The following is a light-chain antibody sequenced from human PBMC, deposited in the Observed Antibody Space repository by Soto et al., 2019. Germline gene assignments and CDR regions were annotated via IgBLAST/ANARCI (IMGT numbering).Light chain of an antibody. CDR2: EVS. J-gene: IGLJ1*01. CDR3: YSFTSSNTYV. Sequence: QSALTQPPSVSGSPGQSVTISCSGTSSDVGSYNRVSWYQQAPGTAPKVMIYEVSNRPSGVPDRFSGSKSGKTASLTISGLQPEDEADDYCYSFTSSNTYVFGTGTKLTVL. CDR1: SSDVGSYNR. V-gene: IGLV2-18*02.